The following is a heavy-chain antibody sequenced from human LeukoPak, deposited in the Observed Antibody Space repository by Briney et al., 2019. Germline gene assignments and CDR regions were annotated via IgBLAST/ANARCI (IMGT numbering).Heavy chain of an antibody. Sequence: ASVKVSCKASGYTFTSYDINWVRQATGQGLEWMGWMNPNSGNTGYAQKFQGRVTMTRNTSISTAYMELSSLRSEDTAVYYCAKAHGNSRRKTNFDYLGQGTLVTVSS. D-gene: IGHD4-23*01. CDR3: AKAHGNSRRKTNFDY. CDR2: MNPNSGNT. J-gene: IGHJ4*02. V-gene: IGHV1-8*01. CDR1: GYTFTSYD.